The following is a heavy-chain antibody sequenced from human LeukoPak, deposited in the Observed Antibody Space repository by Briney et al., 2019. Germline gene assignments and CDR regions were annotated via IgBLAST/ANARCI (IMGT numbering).Heavy chain of an antibody. J-gene: IGHJ4*02. CDR2: IYYSGST. CDR3: ARQRTYYYDSSGYYPHYFDY. CDR1: GGSISSSSYY. D-gene: IGHD3-22*01. Sequence: SETLSLTCTVSGGSISSSSYYWGWIRQPPGKGLEWIGSIYYSGSTYYNPSLKSRVTISVDTSKNQFYLKLSSVTAEDTAVYYCARQRTYYYDSSGYYPHYFDYWGQGTLVTVSS. V-gene: IGHV4-39*01.